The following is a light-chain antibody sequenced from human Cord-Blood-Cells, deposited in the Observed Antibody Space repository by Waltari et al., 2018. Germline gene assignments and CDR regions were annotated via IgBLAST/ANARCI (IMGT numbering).Light chain of an antibody. Sequence: QSVLTQPPSASVTPGQRVTISCSGSSSNIGSNYVYWYQQLPGTAPKLLIYRNQRSSGVPARFSGSTSGTSASLAISGLRSEDEADYYCAAWDDSLSGRVFGGGTKLTVL. CDR1: SSNIGSNY. J-gene: IGLJ3*02. CDR2: RN. CDR3: AAWDDSLSGRV. V-gene: IGLV1-47*01.